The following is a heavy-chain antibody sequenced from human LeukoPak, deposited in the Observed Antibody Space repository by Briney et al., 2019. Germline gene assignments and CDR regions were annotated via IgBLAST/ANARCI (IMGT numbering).Heavy chain of an antibody. J-gene: IGHJ3*02. V-gene: IGHV3-30*02. CDR2: IRYDGSNK. Sequence: GGSLRLSCAASGFTFSSYGMHWVRQAPGKGLEWVAFIRYDGSNKYYADSVKGRFTIFRDNSKNTLYLQMNSLRAEDTAVYYCAKRKGYSGYDNDAFDIWGQGTMVTVSS. CDR3: AKRKGYSGYDNDAFDI. CDR1: GFTFSSYG. D-gene: IGHD5-12*01.